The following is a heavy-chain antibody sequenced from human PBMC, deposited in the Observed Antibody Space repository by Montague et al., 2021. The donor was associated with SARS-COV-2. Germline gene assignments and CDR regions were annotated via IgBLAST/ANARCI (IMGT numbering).Heavy chain of an antibody. CDR3: SRGPRITMIVVVITDIWFDP. V-gene: IGHV4-34*01. J-gene: IGHJ5*02. CDR1: GGSVSDYY. D-gene: IGHD3-22*01. Sequence: SETLSLTCALYGGSVSDYYWSWIRQPPGKGLELIGEINHSWSTNYNPSLKSRVTTSVDTSKNQFSLKLTSVTAADTAVYYCSRGPRITMIVVVITDIWFDPWGQGTLVTVST. CDR2: INHSWST.